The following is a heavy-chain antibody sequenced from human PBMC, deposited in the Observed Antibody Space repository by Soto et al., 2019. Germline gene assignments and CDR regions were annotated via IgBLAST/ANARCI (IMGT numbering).Heavy chain of an antibody. CDR1: GFTVSSYG. CDR2: ICYDGSNK. Sequence: QVQLVESGGGVVQPGRSLRLSCAASGFTVSSYGMHWVRQAPGKGLEGVAVICYDGSNKYYADSVKGRFTISRDNSKNTLYLQMNRLRAEDTAVYYCARAYIAVACTFDPWGQGTMLTVSS. CDR3: ARAYIAVACTFDP. V-gene: IGHV3-33*01. D-gene: IGHD6-19*01. J-gene: IGHJ5*02.